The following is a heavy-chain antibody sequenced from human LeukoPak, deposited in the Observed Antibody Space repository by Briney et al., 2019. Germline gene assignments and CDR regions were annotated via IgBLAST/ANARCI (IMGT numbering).Heavy chain of an antibody. V-gene: IGHV4-39*01. CDR3: ATLTGYYTSPNDAFDI. J-gene: IGHJ3*02. CDR1: GGSISSSSYY. CDR2: IYYSGST. D-gene: IGHD3-9*01. Sequence: PSETLSLTCTVSGGSISSSSYYWGWIRQPPGKGLEWIGSIYYSGSTYYNPSLKSRVTISVDTSKNQFSLKLSSVTAADTAVYYCATLTGYYTSPNDAFDIWGQGTMDTVSS.